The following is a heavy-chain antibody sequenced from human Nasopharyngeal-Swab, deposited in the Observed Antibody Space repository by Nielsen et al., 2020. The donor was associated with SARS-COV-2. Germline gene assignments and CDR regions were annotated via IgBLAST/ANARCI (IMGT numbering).Heavy chain of an antibody. CDR3: ARGYSGSYYEYFQH. J-gene: IGHJ1*01. Sequence: GGSLRLSCAASGFTFSSYAMNWVRQAPGKGLEWGAVISYDGGNKYYADSVKGRFTISRDNSKNTLYLQMNSLRAEDTAVYYCARGYSGSYYEYFQHWGQGTLVTVSS. V-gene: IGHV3-30*04. CDR1: GFTFSSYA. D-gene: IGHD1-26*01. CDR2: ISYDGGNK.